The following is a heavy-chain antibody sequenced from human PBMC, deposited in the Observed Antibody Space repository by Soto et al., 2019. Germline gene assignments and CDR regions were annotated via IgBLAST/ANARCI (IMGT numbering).Heavy chain of an antibody. CDR1: GYSFTSYW. V-gene: IGHV5-51*01. J-gene: IGHJ6*02. CDR3: ARYSSSWGYYYGMDA. CDR2: IYPGDSDT. Sequence: PGESLKISCKGSGYSFTSYWIGWVRQMPGKGLEWMGIIYPGDSDTRYSPSFQGQVTISADKSISTAYLQWSSLKASDTAMYYCARYSSSWGYYYGMDAWGQGTTVTVSS. D-gene: IGHD6-6*01.